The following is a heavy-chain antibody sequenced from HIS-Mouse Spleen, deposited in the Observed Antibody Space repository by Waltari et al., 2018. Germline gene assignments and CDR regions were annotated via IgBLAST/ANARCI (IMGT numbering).Heavy chain of an antibody. CDR2: IYYSGST. J-gene: IGHJ2*01. Sequence: QLQLQESGPGLVKPSETLSLTCTVSGGSIRSSSYYWGWIRQPPGKGLEWIGSIYYSGSTHYNPSLKGRFTISVDTSKNQFSLKLSAVTAADTAVYYCAREIPYSSSWYDWYFDLWGRGTLVTVSS. D-gene: IGHD6-13*01. CDR3: AREIPYSSSWYDWYFDL. CDR1: GGSIRSSSYY. V-gene: IGHV4-39*07.